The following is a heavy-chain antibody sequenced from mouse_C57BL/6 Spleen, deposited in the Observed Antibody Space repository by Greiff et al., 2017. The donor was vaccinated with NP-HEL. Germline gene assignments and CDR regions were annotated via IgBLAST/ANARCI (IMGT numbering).Heavy chain of an antibody. CDR3: ARGEQLSMDY. D-gene: IGHD3-2*02. CDR1: GYSITSGYY. J-gene: IGHJ4*01. Sequence: EVQLVESGPGLVKPSQSLSLTCSVTGYSITSGYYWNWIRQFPGNKLEWMGYISYDGSNNYNPSLKNRISITRDTSKNQFFLKLNSVTTEDTATYYWARGEQLSMDYWGQGTSVTVSS. CDR2: ISYDGSN. V-gene: IGHV3-6*01.